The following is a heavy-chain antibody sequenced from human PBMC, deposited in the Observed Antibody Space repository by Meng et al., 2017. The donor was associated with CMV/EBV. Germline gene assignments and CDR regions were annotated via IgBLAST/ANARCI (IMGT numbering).Heavy chain of an antibody. J-gene: IGHJ5*02. CDR3: AGKLRYFDWPLGNWFDP. CDR1: GGTFSSYA. CDR2: IIPILGIA. D-gene: IGHD3-9*01. Sequence: LVKVSCKASGGTFSSYAISWVRQAPGQGLEWMGGIIPILGIANYAQKFQGRVTITADKSTSTAYMELSSLRSEDTAVYYCAGKLRYFDWPLGNWFDPWGQGTLVTVSS. V-gene: IGHV1-69*10.